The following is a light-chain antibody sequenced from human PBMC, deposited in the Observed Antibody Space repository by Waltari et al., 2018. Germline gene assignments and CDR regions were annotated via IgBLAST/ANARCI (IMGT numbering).Light chain of an antibody. CDR2: S. V-gene: IGLV2-14*02. Sequence: SDRPSGVSNRFSGSKSGNTASLTISGLQTEDEGEYYCKSYTGSSSWVFGGGTRLTV. CDR3: KSYTGSSSWV. J-gene: IGLJ3*02.